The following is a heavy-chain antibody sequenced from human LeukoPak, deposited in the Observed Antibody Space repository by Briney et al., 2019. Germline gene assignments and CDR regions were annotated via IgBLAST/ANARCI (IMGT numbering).Heavy chain of an antibody. Sequence: PGGSLRLSCAASGFTFSFYNMNWVRQAPGGGLEWISYISTSGTTIYYAGSVKGRFSISRDNAKNSLYLQMSSPRAGDTAVYYCAREGATPWYFDYWGQGTLVTVSS. CDR2: ISTSGTTI. J-gene: IGHJ4*02. CDR3: AREGATPWYFDY. D-gene: IGHD1-26*01. V-gene: IGHV3-48*04. CDR1: GFTFSFYN.